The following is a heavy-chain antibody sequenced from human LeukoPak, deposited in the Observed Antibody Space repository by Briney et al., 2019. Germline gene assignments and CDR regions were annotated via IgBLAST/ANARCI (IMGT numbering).Heavy chain of an antibody. CDR2: ISGSGGST. CDR1: GFTFSNYA. J-gene: IGHJ4*02. V-gene: IGHV3-23*01. CDR3: AKAGNNWDYYFDY. D-gene: IGHD1-7*01. Sequence: PGMSLRLSCEAPGFTFSNYAMSWVRQAPGEGLEWVSAISGSGGSTYYVDSVKGRFTISRDNSKNTLHLQMNSLRDDDTALYYCAKAGNNWDYYFDYWGQGTLVTVSS.